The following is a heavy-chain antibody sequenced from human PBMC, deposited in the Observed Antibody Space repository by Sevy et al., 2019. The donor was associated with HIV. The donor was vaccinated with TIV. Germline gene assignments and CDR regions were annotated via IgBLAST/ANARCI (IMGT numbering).Heavy chain of an antibody. Sequence: GGSLRLSCAGSGFIFSTYAMTWVCQAPGKGLEWVSSIGGSGGSTYYADSVKGRFTISRDNSNNMIDLEMNSLRAEDTAVYFCAKENRDGFQWGQGTLVTVSS. CDR3: AKENRDGFQ. CDR1: GFIFSTYA. CDR2: IGGSGGST. J-gene: IGHJ4*02. D-gene: IGHD2-2*03. V-gene: IGHV3-23*01.